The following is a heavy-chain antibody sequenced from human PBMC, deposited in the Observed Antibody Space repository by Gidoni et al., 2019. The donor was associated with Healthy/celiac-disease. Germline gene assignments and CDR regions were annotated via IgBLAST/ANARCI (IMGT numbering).Heavy chain of an antibody. Sequence: QVQLVQSGAEGKKPGPPVKVSCKASGYTFTSYAMHWVRPATGPRLEWMGWINAGNGNTKYSQKFQCRVTSTRDTSARTAYMGLSSLRSEDTAVCYCARAEWFAPLYYYYYMDVLGKGTTVTVSS. CDR3: ARAEWFAPLYYYYYMDV. CDR1: GYTFTSYA. J-gene: IGHJ6*03. D-gene: IGHD3-3*01. V-gene: IGHV1-3*01. CDR2: INAGNGNT.